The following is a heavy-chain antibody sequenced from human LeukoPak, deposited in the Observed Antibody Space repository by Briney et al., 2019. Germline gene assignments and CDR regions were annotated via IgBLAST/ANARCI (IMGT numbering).Heavy chain of an antibody. CDR3: ASSSSLYRSSNYYYYGMDV. D-gene: IGHD6-13*01. CDR2: ISSSSSII. J-gene: IGHJ6*02. V-gene: IGHV3-48*01. CDR1: GFTFSNYN. Sequence: GGSLRLSCAASGFTFSNYNMNWVRQAPGKGLEWVSYISSSSSIIYYADSVEGRFTISRDNAKNSLYLQMNSLRAEDTAVYYCASSSSLYRSSNYYYYGMDVWGQGTTVTVSS.